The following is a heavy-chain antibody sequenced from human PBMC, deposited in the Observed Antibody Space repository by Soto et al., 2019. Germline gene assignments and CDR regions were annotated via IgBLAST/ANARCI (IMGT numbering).Heavy chain of an antibody. J-gene: IGHJ4*02. Sequence: GASVKVSCKASGYTFTSYYMHWVRQAPGRGLEWMGIINPSGGSTSYAQKFQGRVTMTRDTSTSTVYMELSSLRSEDTAVYYCARGRISTTVTTLEQARFPTNFDYWGQGILVTVSS. CDR1: GYTFTSYY. D-gene: IGHD4-17*01. CDR2: INPSGGST. V-gene: IGHV1-46*03. CDR3: ARGRISTTVTTLEQARFPTNFDY.